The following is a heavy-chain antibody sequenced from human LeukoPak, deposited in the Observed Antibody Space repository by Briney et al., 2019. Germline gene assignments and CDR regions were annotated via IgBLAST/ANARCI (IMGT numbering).Heavy chain of an antibody. J-gene: IGHJ4*02. CDR2: ISWNSGSI. V-gene: IGHV3-9*01. D-gene: IGHD3-10*01. Sequence: PGGSLRLSCAASGFTFDDYAMHWVRQAPGKGLEWVSGISWNSGSIGYADSVKGRFTISRDNAKNSLYLQMNSLRAEDTALYYCAKDITMVRGVPHWGQGTLVTVSS. CDR3: AKDITMVRGVPH. CDR1: GFTFDDYA.